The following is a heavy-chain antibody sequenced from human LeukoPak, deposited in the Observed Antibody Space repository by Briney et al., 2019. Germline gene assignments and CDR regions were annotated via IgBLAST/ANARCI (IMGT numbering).Heavy chain of an antibody. CDR2: ICHSGST. Sequence: SETLSLTCAVSGGSISSGGYSWSWIRQPPGKGLEWIGFICHSGSTYYNPSLKSRLTISVDRSKNQFSLKLSSVTAADTAVYYCARSLYYYDTSAPRAFDIWGQGTMVTVSS. CDR3: ARSLYYYDTSAPRAFDI. CDR1: GGSISSGGYS. J-gene: IGHJ3*02. D-gene: IGHD3-22*01. V-gene: IGHV4-30-2*01.